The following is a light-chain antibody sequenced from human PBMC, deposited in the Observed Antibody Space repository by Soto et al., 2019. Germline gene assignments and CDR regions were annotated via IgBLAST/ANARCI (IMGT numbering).Light chain of an antibody. CDR1: NANIGNNK. Sequence: QSVLTQPPSASTTPGQKVTISCSGSNANIGNNKVNWYQQLPGTAPKLLIYSSNQRPSGVPDRFSGSKAGTSASLAISGLQSEDEANYYCAIWDDSLHGYVFGAGTKLTVL. J-gene: IGLJ1*01. CDR3: AIWDDSLHGYV. CDR2: SSN. V-gene: IGLV1-44*01.